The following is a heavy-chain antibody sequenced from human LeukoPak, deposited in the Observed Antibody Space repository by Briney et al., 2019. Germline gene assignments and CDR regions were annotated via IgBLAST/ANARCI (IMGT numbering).Heavy chain of an antibody. V-gene: IGHV3-48*03. J-gene: IGHJ4*02. Sequence: GGSLRLSCAASGFTFSSYEMNWVRQAPGKGLEWVSYISSSGSTIYYADSVKGRFTISRDNAKNSLYLQMNSLRAEDTAVYYCARGFIRTQGVHFGYWGQGTLVTVSS. CDR2: ISSSGSTI. D-gene: IGHD1-1*01. CDR3: ARGFIRTQGVHFGY. CDR1: GFTFSSYE.